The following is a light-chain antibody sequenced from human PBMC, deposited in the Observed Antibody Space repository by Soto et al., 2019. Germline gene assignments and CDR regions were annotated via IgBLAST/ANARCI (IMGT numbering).Light chain of an antibody. Sequence: IVMTQTPLSLSVTPGQPASISCKSSQSLLQSDGDTYLYWYLQKPGQPPQLLIYAVSNRFSGVPDRFSGSGSGTDFTLTISSLQSEDFAVYYCQQYNNWPSLFGPGTKVDIK. V-gene: IGKV2D-29*01. CDR3: QQYNNWPSL. CDR2: AVS. J-gene: IGKJ3*01. CDR1: QSLLQSDGDTY.